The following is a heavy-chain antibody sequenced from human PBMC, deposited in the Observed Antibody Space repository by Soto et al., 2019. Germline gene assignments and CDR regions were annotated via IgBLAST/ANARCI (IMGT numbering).Heavy chain of an antibody. D-gene: IGHD3-3*01. V-gene: IGHV3-30*18. J-gene: IGHJ6*02. CDR2: ISYDGSNK. Sequence: PWGSLRLSCAASVFTFSSYVMHWVRQAPGKGLEWVTVISYDGSNKYYADSVKGRFTISRDNSKNTLYLQMNSLRAEDTAVYYCAKDGRPVFGVVIPYTYHYYYYGMDVWGQGTTVTVSS. CDR3: AKDGRPVFGVVIPYTYHYYYYGMDV. CDR1: VFTFSSYV.